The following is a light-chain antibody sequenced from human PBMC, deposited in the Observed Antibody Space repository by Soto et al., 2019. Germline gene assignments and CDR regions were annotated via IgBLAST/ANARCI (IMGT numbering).Light chain of an antibody. V-gene: IGKV3-11*01. CDR2: DAS. CDR3: QHYGSLFT. CDR1: QSVSSY. Sequence: EIVLTQSPATLSLSPGERATLSCRASQSVSSYLAWYQQKPGQAPRLLIYDASNRATGIPARFSGSGSGTDFTLTISSLEPEDFAVYYCQHYGSLFTFGPGTKVDIK. J-gene: IGKJ3*01.